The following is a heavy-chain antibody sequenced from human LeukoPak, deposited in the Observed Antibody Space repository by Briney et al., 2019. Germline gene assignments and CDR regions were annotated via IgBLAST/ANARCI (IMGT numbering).Heavy chain of an antibody. CDR3: ARRQLGATGTDY. Sequence: SETLSLTCTVSGGSISSDSYYWAWIRQPPGKGLEWIASIYYSGSTYYNPSLKSRVTISVDTSKNQFSLKLSSVTAADTAVYYCARRQLGATGTDYWGQGTLVTVSS. V-gene: IGHV4-39*01. CDR1: GGSISSDSYY. D-gene: IGHD1-26*01. CDR2: IYYSGST. J-gene: IGHJ4*02.